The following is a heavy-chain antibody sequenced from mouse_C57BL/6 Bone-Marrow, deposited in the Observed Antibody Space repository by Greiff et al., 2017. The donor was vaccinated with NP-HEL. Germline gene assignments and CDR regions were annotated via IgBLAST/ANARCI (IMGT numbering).Heavy chain of an antibody. Sequence: VQLQQSGAELVRPGASVTLSCKASGYTFTDYEMHWVKQTPVHGLEWIGAIDPETGGTAYNQKFKGKAILTADKSSSTAYMELRSLTSEDSAVYYCTRSRIFYYGSSFAYWGQGTLVTVSA. CDR2: IDPETGGT. CDR3: TRSRIFYYGSSFAY. V-gene: IGHV1-15*01. D-gene: IGHD1-1*01. J-gene: IGHJ3*01. CDR1: GYTFTDYE.